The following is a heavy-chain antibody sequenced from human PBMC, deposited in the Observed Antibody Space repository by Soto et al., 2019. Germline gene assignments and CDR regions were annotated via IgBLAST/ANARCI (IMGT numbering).Heavy chain of an antibody. Sequence: GGSLRLSCAASGFTFSSYSMNWVRQAPGKGLEWFSSISSSSSYIYYADSVKGRFTISRDNAKNSLYLQMNSLRAEDTAVYYCARGHSSTRSWFDPWGQGTLVTVSS. V-gene: IGHV3-21*01. CDR1: GFTFSSYS. CDR3: ARGHSSTRSWFDP. J-gene: IGHJ5*02. CDR2: ISSSSSYI. D-gene: IGHD6-13*01.